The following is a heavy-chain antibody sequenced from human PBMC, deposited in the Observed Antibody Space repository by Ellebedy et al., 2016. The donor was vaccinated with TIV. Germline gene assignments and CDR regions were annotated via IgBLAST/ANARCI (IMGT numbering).Heavy chain of an antibody. CDR1: GYTFSSYG. CDR2: IWYEGSYK. D-gene: IGHD1-26*01. CDR3: ARGPLGGTPRAFDS. Sequence: PGGSLRLSCKASGYTFSSYGIHWVRQAPGKGLEWVALIWYEGSYKYYGDSVKGRFTISRDDSKNTVYLQMNSLRADDTAIYHCARGPLGGTPRAFDSWGQGTLVTVSS. J-gene: IGHJ4*02. V-gene: IGHV3-33*01.